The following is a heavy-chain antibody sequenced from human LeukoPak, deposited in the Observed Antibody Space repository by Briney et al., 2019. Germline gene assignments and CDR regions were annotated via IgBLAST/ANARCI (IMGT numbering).Heavy chain of an antibody. CDR3: ATLDGMDV. CDR2: IIPILGIA. CDR1: GYTFTSYD. V-gene: IGHV1-69*04. J-gene: IGHJ6*02. Sequence: SVKVSCKASGYTFTSYDINWVRQATGQGLEWMGRIIPILGIANYAQKFQGRVTITADKSTSTAYMELSSLRSEDTAVYYCATLDGMDVWGQGTTVTVSS.